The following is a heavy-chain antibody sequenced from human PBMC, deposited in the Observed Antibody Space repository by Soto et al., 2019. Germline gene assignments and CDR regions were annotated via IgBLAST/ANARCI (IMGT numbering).Heavy chain of an antibody. D-gene: IGHD2-15*01. CDR3: ARLPTTVVKGGYYFDY. CDR1: GGSISSYY. V-gene: IGHV4-59*01. CDR2: IYYSGST. J-gene: IGHJ4*02. Sequence: SETLSLTCTVSGGSISSYYWSWIRQPPGKGLEWIGYIYYSGSTNYNPSLKSRVTISVDTCKNQFSLKLSSVTAADTAVYYCARLPTTVVKGGYYFDYWGQGTLVTVSS.